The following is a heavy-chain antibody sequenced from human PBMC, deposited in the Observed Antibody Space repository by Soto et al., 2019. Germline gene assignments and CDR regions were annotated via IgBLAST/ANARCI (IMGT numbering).Heavy chain of an antibody. V-gene: IGHV4-34*02. J-gene: IGHJ5*02. CDR3: AKGRRGSDP. Sequence: QVRLQQWGTGLLKPSETLSLTCAVYGGSFSGYYWSWFRQTPGKGLEWIGEINHYENTNYNPSLKSRLSMSVETSKNQFSLKLTSVSAADTAMYYCAKGRRGSDPWGQGTLVTVSS. CDR1: GGSFSGYY. CDR2: INHYENT. D-gene: IGHD3-10*01.